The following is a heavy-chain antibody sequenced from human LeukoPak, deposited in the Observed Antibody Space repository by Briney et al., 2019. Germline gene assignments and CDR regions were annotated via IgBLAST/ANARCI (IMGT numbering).Heavy chain of an antibody. CDR1: GYAFTNYD. CDR3: ARGATATRSRDF. J-gene: IGHJ4*02. Sequence: RASVKVSCKASGYAFTNYDVNWVRQATGQGLEWMGWMNSNSGNTGYALKFQGRVTMTRNTSISTAYLELSGLRYEDTAVYYCARGATATRSRDFWGQGTLVTVSS. CDR2: MNSNSGNT. D-gene: IGHD1-1*01. V-gene: IGHV1-8*01.